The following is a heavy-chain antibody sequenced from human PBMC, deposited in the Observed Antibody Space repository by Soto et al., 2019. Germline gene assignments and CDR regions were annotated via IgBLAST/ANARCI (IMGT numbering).Heavy chain of an antibody. D-gene: IGHD3-10*01. CDR1: GGSFSGYY. CDR3: ASFRGSSNKPLRY. CDR2: INHSGST. J-gene: IGHJ4*02. V-gene: IGHV4-34*01. Sequence: QVQLQQWGAGLLKPSETLSLTCAVYGGSFSGYYWRWIRQPPGKGLEWIGEINHSGSTNYNPSLKSRVTISVDTSKNQFSLKLSSVTAADTAVYYCASFRGSSNKPLRYWGQGTLVTVSS.